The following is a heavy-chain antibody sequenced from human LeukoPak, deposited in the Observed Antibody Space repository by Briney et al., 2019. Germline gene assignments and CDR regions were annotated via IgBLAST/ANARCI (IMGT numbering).Heavy chain of an antibody. CDR3: ARGNLWTDYYYYHGMDV. CDR2: IIPVFGTA. Sequence: SVKVSCKASGGTFSSYAISWVRQAPGQGLEWMGGIIPVFGTANYAQKFQGRVTITADESTSTAYMELSSLRSEDTAVYYCARGNLWTDYYYYHGMDVWGQGTTVTVSS. CDR1: GGTFSSYA. J-gene: IGHJ6*02. V-gene: IGHV1-69*13. D-gene: IGHD1-14*01.